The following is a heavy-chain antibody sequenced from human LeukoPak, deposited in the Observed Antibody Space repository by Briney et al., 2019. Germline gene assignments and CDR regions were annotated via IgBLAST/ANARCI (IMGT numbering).Heavy chain of an antibody. CDR2: IYPGDSDT. CDR1: GYTFTSYD. J-gene: IGHJ4*02. CDR3: ARHRPYYYDSSGYFDY. Sequence: GASVKVSCKASGYTFTSYDINWVRQATGQGLEWMGIIYPGDSDTRYSPSFQGQVTISSDKSISTAYLQWSSLKASDTAMYYCARHRPYYYDSSGYFDYWGQGTLVTVSS. D-gene: IGHD3-22*01. V-gene: IGHV5-51*01.